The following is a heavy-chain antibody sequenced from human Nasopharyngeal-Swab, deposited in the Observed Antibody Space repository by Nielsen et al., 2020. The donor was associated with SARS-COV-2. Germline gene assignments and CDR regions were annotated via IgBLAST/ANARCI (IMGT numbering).Heavy chain of an antibody. CDR3: TTAGCSSTSCYYYYYYGMDV. Sequence: VRQAPGKGLEWVGRIKSKTDGETTDYAAPVKGRFTISRDDSKNTLYLQMNSLKTEDTAVYYCTTAGCSSTSCYYYYYYGMDVWGQGTTVTVSS. J-gene: IGHJ6*02. D-gene: IGHD2-2*01. V-gene: IGHV3-15*01. CDR2: IKSKTDGETT.